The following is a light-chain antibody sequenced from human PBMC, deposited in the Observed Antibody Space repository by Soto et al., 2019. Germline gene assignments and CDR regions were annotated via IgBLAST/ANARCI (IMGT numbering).Light chain of an antibody. CDR2: DAS. Sequence: DIQMAQSPSSLSASVGDRFTITCRASQSISSWLAWYQQKPGKAPKLLIYDASSLESGVPSSFSGSGSGTEFTLTISSLQPDDFATYYCQQYNSYQWTFGQGTTVDIK. V-gene: IGKV1-5*01. CDR1: QSISSW. CDR3: QQYNSYQWT. J-gene: IGKJ1*01.